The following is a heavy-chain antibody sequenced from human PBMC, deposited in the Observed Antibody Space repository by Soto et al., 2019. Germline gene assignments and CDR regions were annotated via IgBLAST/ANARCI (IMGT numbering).Heavy chain of an antibody. J-gene: IGHJ5*02. V-gene: IGHV4-59*01. CDR2: IYYSGST. CDR1: GGSISSYY. D-gene: IGHD6-6*01. CDR3: ARSSLIAARTKYNWFDP. Sequence: PSETLSLTCAVYGGSISSYYWSWIRQPPGKGLEWIGYIYYSGSTNYNPSLKSRVTISVDTSKNQFSLKLSSVTAADTAVYYCARSSLIAARTKYNWFDPWGQGTLVTVSS.